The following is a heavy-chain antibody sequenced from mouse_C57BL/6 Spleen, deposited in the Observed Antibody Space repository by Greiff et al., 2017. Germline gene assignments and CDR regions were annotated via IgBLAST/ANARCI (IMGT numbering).Heavy chain of an antibody. CDR3: ARDGYDGVDY. CDR2: ISYDGSN. J-gene: IGHJ2*01. Sequence: VQLQESGPGLVKPSQSLSLTCSVTGYSITSGYYWNWIRQFPGNKLEWMGYISYDGSNNYNPSLKNRISITRDTSKNQFFLKLNSVTTEDTATYYCARDGYDGVDYWGQGTTLTVSS. V-gene: IGHV3-6*01. CDR1: GYSITSGYY. D-gene: IGHD2-2*01.